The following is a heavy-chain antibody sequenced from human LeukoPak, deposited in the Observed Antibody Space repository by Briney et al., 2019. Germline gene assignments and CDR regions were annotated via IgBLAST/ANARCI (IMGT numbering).Heavy chain of an antibody. Sequence: GRSLRLSCAASGFAFSSYAMHWVRQAPGKGLEWVAVISYDGSNKYYADSVKGRFTISRDNSKNTLYLQMSSLRAEDTAVYYCATLPPTLDYWGREPWSPSPQ. D-gene: IGHD2-15*01. V-gene: IGHV3-30-3*01. CDR1: GFAFSSYA. CDR2: ISYDGSNK. CDR3: ATLPPTLDY. J-gene: IGHJ4*02.